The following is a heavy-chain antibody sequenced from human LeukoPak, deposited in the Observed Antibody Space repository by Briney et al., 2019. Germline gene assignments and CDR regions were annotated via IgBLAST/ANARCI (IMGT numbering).Heavy chain of an antibody. J-gene: IGHJ6*03. V-gene: IGHV1-69*13. Sequence: SVKVSCKASGGTFSNYTISWVRQAPGQGLEWMGGIIPIFATTNYAQKFLGRVTITADESTSTAYMELSSLRSEDTAVYYCARRRDCSSTSCYHYYMGVWGKGTTVTVSS. CDR2: IIPIFATT. D-gene: IGHD2-2*01. CDR1: GGTFSNYT. CDR3: ARRRDCSSTSCYHYYMGV.